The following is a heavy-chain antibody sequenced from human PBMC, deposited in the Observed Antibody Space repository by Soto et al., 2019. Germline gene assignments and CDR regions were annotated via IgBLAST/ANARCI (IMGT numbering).Heavy chain of an antibody. Sequence: QVQLVQSGAEVKKPGASVKVSCKASGYTFTSYYMHWVRQAPGQGLEWMGIINPSGGSTSYAEKFQGSDTMTRDTSTSAVYREPSSLSSEETAVYYCARVQGIADFDYWGQGTLVTVS. V-gene: IGHV1-46*01. CDR2: INPSGGST. CDR3: ARVQGIADFDY. CDR1: GYTFTSYY. J-gene: IGHJ4*02.